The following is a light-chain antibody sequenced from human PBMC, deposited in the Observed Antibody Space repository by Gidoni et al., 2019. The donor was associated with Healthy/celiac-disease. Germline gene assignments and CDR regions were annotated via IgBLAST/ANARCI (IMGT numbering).Light chain of an antibody. CDR3: QQYDNLPIT. J-gene: IGKJ3*01. V-gene: IGKV1-33*01. CDR2: DAS. Sequence: DIQMTQSPSSLSASVGHRVTITCQASQDISNYLNWYQQKPGTAPKLLIYDASNLATGVPSRFSGSGSGTDFTFTISSLQPEDIATYYCQQYDNLPITFGPGTKVDIK. CDR1: QDISNY.